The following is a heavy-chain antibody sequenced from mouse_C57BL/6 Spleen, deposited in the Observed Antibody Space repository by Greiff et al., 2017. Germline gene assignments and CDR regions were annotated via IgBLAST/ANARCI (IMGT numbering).Heavy chain of an antibody. CDR1: GYTFTSYW. CDR3: ARLHDGRSLFAY. Sequence: VQLQQPGAELVKPGASVKMSCKASGYTFTSYWITWVKQRPGQGLEWSGDIYPGSGSTNYNEKFKSKATLTVYTSSRAAYMQLSSLTSDDSAVYYCARLHDGRSLFAYWGQGTLVTVSA. V-gene: IGHV1-55*01. CDR2: IYPGSGST. D-gene: IGHD1-1*01. J-gene: IGHJ3*01.